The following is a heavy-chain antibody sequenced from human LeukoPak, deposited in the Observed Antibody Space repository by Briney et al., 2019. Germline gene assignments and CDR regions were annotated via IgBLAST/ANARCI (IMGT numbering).Heavy chain of an antibody. V-gene: IGHV1-24*01. CDR1: GYTLTELS. CDR3: ATGTGWRSFDY. CDR2: FYPEDGET. Sequence: SVKVSCKVSGYTLTELSMHWVRQAPGKGLEWMGGFYPEDGETIYAQKFQGRVTMTEETSTDSAYMELSSLRSEDTAVYYWATGTGWRSFDYWSQGTLVTVSS. J-gene: IGHJ4*02. D-gene: IGHD6-19*01.